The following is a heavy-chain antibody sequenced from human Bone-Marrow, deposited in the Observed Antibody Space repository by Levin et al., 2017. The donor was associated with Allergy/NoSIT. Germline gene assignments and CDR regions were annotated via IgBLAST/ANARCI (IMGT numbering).Heavy chain of an antibody. CDR2: TRNKTYSYTT. D-gene: IGHD1-26*01. Sequence: GESLKISCTVSGFTFSDHYIDWVRQAPGKGLEWVGRTRNKTYSYTTEYGASVKGRFIISRDDSKNSVHLQLNSLKTGDTAVYYCVKISGVGTARQSIDCWGQGTLVIVSS. CDR3: VKISGVGTARQSIDC. CDR1: GFTFSDHY. J-gene: IGHJ4*02. V-gene: IGHV3-72*01.